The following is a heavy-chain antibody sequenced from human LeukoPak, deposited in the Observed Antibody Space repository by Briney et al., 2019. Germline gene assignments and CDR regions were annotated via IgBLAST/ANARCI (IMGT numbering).Heavy chain of an antibody. CDR2: ISSSSSYI. CDR3: ASPEGSSCSSPSCHPGGDY. D-gene: IGHD2-2*01. CDR1: GFTFSSYS. Sequence: GGSLRLSCAASGFTFSSYSMNWVRQAPGKGLEWVSSISSSSSYIYYADSVKGRFTISRDNAKNSLYLQVNSLRAEDTAVYSRASPEGSSCSSPSCHPGGDYWAQGTLVTVSS. V-gene: IGHV3-21*01. J-gene: IGHJ4*02.